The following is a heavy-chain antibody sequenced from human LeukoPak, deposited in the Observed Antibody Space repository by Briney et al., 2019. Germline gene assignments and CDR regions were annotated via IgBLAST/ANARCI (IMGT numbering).Heavy chain of an antibody. V-gene: IGHV1-69*13. CDR2: IIPIFGTA. J-gene: IGHJ4*02. Sequence: SVKVSCKASGGTFSNYAVNWVRQAPGQGLEWMGGIIPIFGTAHYAQKFQGRVTITADESTSTAYMQLSSLRSEDTAVYYCARGWIAETTVVTPYNYWGQGTLVTVSS. D-gene: IGHD4-23*01. CDR3: ARGWIAETTVVTPYNY. CDR1: GGTFSNYA.